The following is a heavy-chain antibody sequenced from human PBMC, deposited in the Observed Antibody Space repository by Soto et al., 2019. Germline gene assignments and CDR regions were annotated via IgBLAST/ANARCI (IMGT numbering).Heavy chain of an antibody. Sequence: QVQLVQSGAEVKKPGSSVKVSCKASGGTFSGYALSWVRQAPGQGLEWMGGIIPRFGTANYAQKLQGRVTITADESTSTGYMELSSLRSEDTAVYYCARNHGSLVPAATGGYFYYGLDVWGQGTTVIVSS. CDR1: GGTFSGYA. CDR2: IIPRFGTA. D-gene: IGHD2-2*01. J-gene: IGHJ6*02. V-gene: IGHV1-69*01. CDR3: ARNHGSLVPAATGGYFYYGLDV.